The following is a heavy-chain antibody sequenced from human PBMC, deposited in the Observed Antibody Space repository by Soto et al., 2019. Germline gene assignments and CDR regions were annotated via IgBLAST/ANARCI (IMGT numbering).Heavy chain of an antibody. CDR2: ISWNSGSI. CDR3: AKDSSSWNYYYGMDV. J-gene: IGHJ6*02. V-gene: IGHV3-9*01. D-gene: IGHD6-13*01. Sequence: SLRLSCAASGFTFDDYAMHWVRQAPGKGLEWVSGISWNSGSIGYADSVKGRFTISRDNAKNSLYLQMNSLRAEDTALYYCAKDSSSWNYYYGMDVWGQGTTVTVSS. CDR1: GFTFDDYA.